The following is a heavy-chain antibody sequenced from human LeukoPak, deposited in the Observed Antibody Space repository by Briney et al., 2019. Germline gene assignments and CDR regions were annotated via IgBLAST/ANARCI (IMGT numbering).Heavy chain of an antibody. D-gene: IGHD1-7*01. CDR2: VNHSGSA. J-gene: IGHJ5*02. Sequence: SETLSLTCVVYGETFTNYYWSWIRQPPGKGLEWIGEVNHSGSANYNPSLKSRVTISVDTSKSQFSLRLNSVTAADTAVYYCARVPRLQLELRKKYNWFDPWGQGSLVTVSS. V-gene: IGHV4-34*01. CDR1: GETFTNYY. CDR3: ARVPRLQLELRKKYNWFDP.